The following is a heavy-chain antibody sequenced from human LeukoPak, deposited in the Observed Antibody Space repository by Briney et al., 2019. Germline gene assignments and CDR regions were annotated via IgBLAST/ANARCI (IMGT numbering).Heavy chain of an antibody. Sequence: PSQTLSLTCTVSGGSMSSGGYYWSWIRQPPGKGLEWIGYIYYSGSTNYNPSLKSRVTISVDTSKNQFSLKLSSVTAADTAVYYCARGGDGYNLGAFDIWGQGTMVTVSS. CDR2: IYYSGST. J-gene: IGHJ3*02. V-gene: IGHV4-61*08. CDR1: GGSMSSGGYY. D-gene: IGHD5-24*01. CDR3: ARGGDGYNLGAFDI.